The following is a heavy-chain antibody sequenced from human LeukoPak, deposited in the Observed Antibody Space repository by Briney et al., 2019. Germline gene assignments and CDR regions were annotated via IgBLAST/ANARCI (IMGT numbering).Heavy chain of an antibody. CDR1: GGSFSGYY. CDR3: ARVYSYGSGSYYNARRASYFDY. Sequence: SETLSLTCAVYGGSFSGYYWSWIRQPPGKGLEWIGEINHSGSTNYNPSLKSRVTISVDTSKNQFSLKLSSVTAADTAVYYCARVYSYGSGSYYNARRASYFDYWGQGTLVTVSS. J-gene: IGHJ4*02. CDR2: INHSGST. V-gene: IGHV4-34*01. D-gene: IGHD3-10*01.